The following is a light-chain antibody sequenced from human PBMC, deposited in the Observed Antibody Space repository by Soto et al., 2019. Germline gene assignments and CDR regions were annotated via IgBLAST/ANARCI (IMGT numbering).Light chain of an antibody. J-gene: IGKJ5*01. CDR1: QSISFY. CDR3: QQSYSIPIT. Sequence: DIQMTQSPSSLSASVGDRVTIACRASQSISFYLNWYQQKPGKAHKVLIYAASNLQSGVPSRFSGSGSGTEFTLTISSLQPEDFETYYCQQSYSIPITFGRGTRLDIX. CDR2: AAS. V-gene: IGKV1-39*01.